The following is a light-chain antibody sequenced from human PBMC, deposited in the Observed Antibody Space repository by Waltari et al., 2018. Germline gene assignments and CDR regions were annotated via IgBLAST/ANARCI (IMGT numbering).Light chain of an antibody. CDR3: QQYREWPPT. CDR1: QSVSSS. V-gene: IGKV3-15*01. Sequence: EIVTTQSPGTLSVSPGERVTLPCRASQSVSSSLAWYQQKPGQAPRLLVYGASTRATAIPARFSGSGPGTEFTLTISSLQSEDFAVYYCQQYREWPPTFGQGTKVEI. J-gene: IGKJ1*01. CDR2: GAS.